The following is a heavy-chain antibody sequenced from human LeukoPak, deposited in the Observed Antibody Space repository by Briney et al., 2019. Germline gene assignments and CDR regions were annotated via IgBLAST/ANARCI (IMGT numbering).Heavy chain of an antibody. V-gene: IGHV1-2*02. Sequence: GASVKVSCKASGGTFSSYAISWVRQAPGQGLEWMGWINPNSGGTNYAQKFQGRVTMTRDTSISTAYMELSRLRSDDTAVYYCARGLGDKLDYWGQGTLVTVSS. CDR2: INPNSGGT. J-gene: IGHJ4*02. D-gene: IGHD4-17*01. CDR3: ARGLGDKLDY. CDR1: GGTFSSYA.